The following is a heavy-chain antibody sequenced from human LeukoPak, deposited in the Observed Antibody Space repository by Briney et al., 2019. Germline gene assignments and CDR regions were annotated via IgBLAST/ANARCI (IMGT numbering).Heavy chain of an antibody. CDR1: GFTFNTFS. D-gene: IGHD3-10*01. Sequence: GGSLRLSCAASGFTFNTFSMNWVRQAPGKGPEWVSYISSSGTTTYYTDSVKGRFTISRDNAKNSLYLQMNSLRAEDTAVYYCVRRGLIETEYLERWGQGTLVIVSS. J-gene: IGHJ1*01. CDR3: VRRGLIETEYLER. CDR2: ISSSGTTT. V-gene: IGHV3-48*04.